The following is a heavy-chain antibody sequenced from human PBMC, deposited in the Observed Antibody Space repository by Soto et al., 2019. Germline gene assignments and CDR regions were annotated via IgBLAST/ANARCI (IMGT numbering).Heavy chain of an antibody. V-gene: IGHV2-5*02. CDR1: GFSLSTSGVG. CDR3: APQWGLRDFDF. Sequence: QITLKESGPTLVKPTQTLTLTCTFSGFSLSTSGVGVGWIRQPPGKALEWLALIYWDDDKRYSPSLKSRLTNGKDTSKNQGDLTMTNMDPVDTATYFCAPQWGLRDFDFWGPGTLVTVSS. J-gene: IGHJ4*02. CDR2: IYWDDDK. D-gene: IGHD1-26*01.